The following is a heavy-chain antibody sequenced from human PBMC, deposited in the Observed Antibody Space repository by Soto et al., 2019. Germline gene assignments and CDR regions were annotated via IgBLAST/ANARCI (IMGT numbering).Heavy chain of an antibody. CDR1: GYTFTSYD. D-gene: IGHD3-10*01. V-gene: IGHV1-8*01. J-gene: IGHJ3*02. Sequence: GASVKVSCKASGYTFTSYDINWVRQATGQGLEWLVWMNPNSGNTGYAQKFQGRVTMTRNTSISTAYMELSSLRSEDTAVCYCARSRPYYYGSGRRKTSAFDIWGQGTMVTVSS. CDR3: ARSRPYYYGSGRRKTSAFDI. CDR2: MNPNSGNT.